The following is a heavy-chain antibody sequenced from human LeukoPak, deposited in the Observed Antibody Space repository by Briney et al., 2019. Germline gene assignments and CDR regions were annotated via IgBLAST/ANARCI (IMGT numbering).Heavy chain of an antibody. J-gene: IGHJ6*03. CDR3: ARESGIASAVYMDV. CDR1: GGSISDYY. Sequence: SETLSLTCTVSGGSISDYYWSWIRQPPGKGLEWIGYIYTSGNTKYSPSLKSRVTMSIDTSKNRFSLKLSSVTAADTAVYYCARESGIASAVYMDVWGKGTTVTVSS. V-gene: IGHV4-4*09. CDR2: IYTSGNT. D-gene: IGHD6-13*01.